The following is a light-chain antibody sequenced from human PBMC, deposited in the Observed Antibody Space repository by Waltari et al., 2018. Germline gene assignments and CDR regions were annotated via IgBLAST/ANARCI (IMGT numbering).Light chain of an antibody. CDR3: QQYGISPFT. Sequence: EIVLTQSPDTLSLSPWERATLSCRASHGIRANSLAWYQQKHGQPPRLRIFGASNWAAGVPDRFTGSGSGTDFTLTISGLEPEDFAVYYCQQYGISPFTFGAGTRVEIK. CDR1: HGIRANS. CDR2: GAS. J-gene: IGKJ3*01. V-gene: IGKV3-20*01.